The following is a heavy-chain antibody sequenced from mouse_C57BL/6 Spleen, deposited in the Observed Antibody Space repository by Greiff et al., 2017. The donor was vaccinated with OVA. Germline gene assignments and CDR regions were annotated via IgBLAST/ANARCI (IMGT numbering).Heavy chain of an antibody. CDR1: GYAFTNYL. CDR2: INPGSGGT. Sequence: VQLQQSGAELVRPGTSVKVSCKASGYAFTNYLIEWVKQRPGQGLEWIGVINPGSGGTNYNEKFKGKATLTADKSSSTAYMQLSSLTSEDSAVYYCARESYGNYAMDYWGQGTSVTVSS. V-gene: IGHV1-54*01. J-gene: IGHJ4*01. D-gene: IGHD2-1*01. CDR3: ARESYGNYAMDY.